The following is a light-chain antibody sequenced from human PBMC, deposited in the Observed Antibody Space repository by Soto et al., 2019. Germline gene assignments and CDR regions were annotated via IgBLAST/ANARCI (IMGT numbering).Light chain of an antibody. Sequence: EIVMTQSPATLSVSPGERATLSCRASQSVSSNLAWYQQKPGHAPRLLIYGASTRATGIPARLSGSGSGTEFTLTISSLQSEDFAVYYCQQYNNWPGYTFGQGTKLEIK. CDR3: QQYNNWPGYT. V-gene: IGKV3-15*01. CDR2: GAS. CDR1: QSVSSN. J-gene: IGKJ2*01.